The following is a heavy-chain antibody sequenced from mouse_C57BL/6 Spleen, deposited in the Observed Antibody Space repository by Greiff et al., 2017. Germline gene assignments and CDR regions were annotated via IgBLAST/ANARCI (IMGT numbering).Heavy chain of an antibody. V-gene: IGHV14-4*01. J-gene: IGHJ2*01. D-gene: IGHD1-1*01. CDR1: GFNIKDDY. CDR3: TTVYYYGSD. CDR2: IDPENGDT. Sequence: VQLQQSGAELVRPGASVKLSCTASGFNIKDDYMHWVKQRPEQGLEWIGWIDPENGDTEYASKFQGKATITADTSSNTAYLQLSSLTSEDTAVYYCTTVYYYGSDWGQGTTLTVSS.